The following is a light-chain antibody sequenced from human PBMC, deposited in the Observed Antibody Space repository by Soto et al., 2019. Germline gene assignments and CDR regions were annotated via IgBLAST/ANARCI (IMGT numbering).Light chain of an antibody. CDR3: QQFNNYWT. V-gene: IGKV1D-13*01. J-gene: IGKJ1*01. CDR2: DAS. CDR1: QGISSA. Sequence: AIQLTQSPSSLSASVGDRVTITCRASQGISSALAWYKQKPGKAPKLLIYDASSLESGVPSRFSGSGSGTDFTLTISSLQPEDFATYYCQQFNNYWTFGQGTKV.